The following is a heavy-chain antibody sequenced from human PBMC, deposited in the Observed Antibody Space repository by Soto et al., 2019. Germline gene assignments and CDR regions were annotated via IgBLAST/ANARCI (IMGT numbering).Heavy chain of an antibody. D-gene: IGHD2-2*01. V-gene: IGHV4-30-4*01. J-gene: IGHJ5*02. Sequence: QVQLQESGPGLVKPSQTLSLTCSVSGDYIHVGGYYWTWIRQRPGKGLEWMGYIYYTGKTYYNPSLESRLTTSVDRSKNQFALRLTSVTAADTAVYFCGRDLTSNANCIDPWGQGTLVTVSS. CDR1: GDYIHVGGYY. CDR3: GRDLTSNANCIDP. CDR2: IYYTGKT.